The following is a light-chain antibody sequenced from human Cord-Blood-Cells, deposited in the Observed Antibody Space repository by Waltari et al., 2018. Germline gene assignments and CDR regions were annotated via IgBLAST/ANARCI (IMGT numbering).Light chain of an antibody. CDR1: TSDVGGYNY. CDR2: EVS. V-gene: IGLV2-14*01. CDR3: SSYTSSSTRV. J-gene: IGLJ3*02. Sequence: HSALTQPASVAGSPGQSFTISCTVTTSDVGGYNYVSCYQQHPGKAPKLMIYEVSNRPSGVSTRFSGSTSGNTASLTISGLQAEDEADYYCSSYTSSSTRVFGGGTKLTV.